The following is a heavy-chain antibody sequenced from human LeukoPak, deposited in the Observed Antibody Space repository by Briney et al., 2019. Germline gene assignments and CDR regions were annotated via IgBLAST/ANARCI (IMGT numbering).Heavy chain of an antibody. CDR1: GGTFSSYA. J-gene: IGHJ6*02. CDR3: ARVHCSGGSCHSVSYYYYGMDV. V-gene: IGHV1-69*04. D-gene: IGHD2-15*01. Sequence: SVKVSCKASGGTFSSYAISWVRQAPGQGLEWMGRIIPILGIANYAQKFQGRVTITADKSTSTAYMELSSLRSEDTAVYYCARVHCSGGSCHSVSYYYYGMDVWGQGTTVTVSS. CDR2: IIPILGIA.